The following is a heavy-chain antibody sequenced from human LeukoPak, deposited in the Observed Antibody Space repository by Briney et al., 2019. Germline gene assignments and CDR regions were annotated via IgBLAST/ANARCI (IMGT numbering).Heavy chain of an antibody. D-gene: IGHD4-23*01. Sequence: PGGSLRLSCAASGFTFSSYWMHWVRQAPGKGLAWVSRINSDGSSTSYADSVKGRFTISRDNAKNTLYLQMNSLRAEDTAVYYCARDSYGGNSDYWGQGTLVTVSS. J-gene: IGHJ4*02. CDR2: INSDGSST. V-gene: IGHV3-74*01. CDR3: ARDSYGGNSDY. CDR1: GFTFSSYW.